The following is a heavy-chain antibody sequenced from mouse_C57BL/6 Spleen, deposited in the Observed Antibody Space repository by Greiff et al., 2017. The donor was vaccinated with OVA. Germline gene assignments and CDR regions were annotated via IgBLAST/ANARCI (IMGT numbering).Heavy chain of an antibody. CDR2: ISYDGSN. J-gene: IGHJ3*01. V-gene: IGHV3-6*01. D-gene: IGHD2-4*01. CDR3: AREGYDYDEAY. Sequence: ESGPGLVKPSQSLSLTCSVTGYSITSGYYWNWIRQFPGNKLEWMGYISYDGSNNYNPSLKNRISITRDTSKNQFFLKLNSVTTEDTATYYCAREGYDYDEAYWGQGTLVTVSA. CDR1: GYSITSGYY.